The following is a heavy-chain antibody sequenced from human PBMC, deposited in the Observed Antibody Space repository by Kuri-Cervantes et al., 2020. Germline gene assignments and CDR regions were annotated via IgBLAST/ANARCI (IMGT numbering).Heavy chain of an antibody. J-gene: IGHJ4*02. CDR2: ISSSSSYI. D-gene: IGHD3-3*01. V-gene: IGHV3-11*06. Sequence: LSLTCAASGFTFNDYYMGWIRQAPGKGLEWVSSISSSSSYIYYADSVKGRFTISRDNAKNSLYLQMNSLRAEDTAVYYCARRVEWRLGSWLDYWGQGTLVTVSS. CDR1: GFTFNDYY. CDR3: ARRVEWRLGSWLDY.